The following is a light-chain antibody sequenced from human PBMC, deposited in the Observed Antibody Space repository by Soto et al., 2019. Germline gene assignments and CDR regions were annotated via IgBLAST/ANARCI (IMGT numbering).Light chain of an antibody. V-gene: IGLV2-8*01. CDR1: SSDVGGYNY. J-gene: IGLJ1*01. Sequence: QSALTQPPSASGSPGQSVTISCTGTSSDVGGYNYVSWYQQHPGKAPKLMIYEVSKRPSGVPDRFSGSKSGNTASLTVSGLQAEDEADYYCNSYADSNKFVLGSGTKVTV. CDR2: EVS. CDR3: NSYADSNKFV.